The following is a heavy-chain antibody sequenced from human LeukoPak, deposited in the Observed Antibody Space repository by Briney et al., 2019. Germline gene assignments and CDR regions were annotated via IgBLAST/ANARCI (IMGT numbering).Heavy chain of an antibody. CDR3: ARDWLGSRFDY. Sequence: GASVKVSCKASGYTFTGYYMHWVRQAPGQGLEWMGWINPNSGGTNYAQKCQGRVTMTRDTSISTAYMELSSLRSDDTAVYYCARDWLGSRFDYWGQGTLVTVSS. CDR1: GYTFTGYY. D-gene: IGHD5-12*01. CDR2: INPNSGGT. V-gene: IGHV1-2*02. J-gene: IGHJ4*02.